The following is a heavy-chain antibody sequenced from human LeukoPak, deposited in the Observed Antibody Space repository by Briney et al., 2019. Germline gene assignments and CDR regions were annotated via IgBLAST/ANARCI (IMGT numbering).Heavy chain of an antibody. J-gene: IGHJ3*02. Sequence: PGGSLRLSCAASGFTFSSYAMSWVRQAPGKGLECVSAIIGSGGSTYYADSVKGLYPNSRDNSKNTLYLQMNSLRDEDTAVYYCARDYDFWSGYSDDAFDIWGQGPMVTVSS. CDR3: ARDYDFWSGYSDDAFDI. V-gene: IGHV3-23*01. CDR1: GFTFSSYA. CDR2: IIGSGGST. D-gene: IGHD3-3*01.